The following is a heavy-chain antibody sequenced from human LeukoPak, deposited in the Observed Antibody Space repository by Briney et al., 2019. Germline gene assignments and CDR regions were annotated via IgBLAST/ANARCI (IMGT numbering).Heavy chain of an antibody. CDR2: INPIGGST. Sequence: GASVKVSCKASGYTFTSYYLHWVRQAPGQGLEWMGIINPIGGSTTYVQKFQGRVTMTRDTSTSTVYMELSSLRSENTAVYYCARGGSLAAAPHLYYFDYWGQGSLVTVSS. V-gene: IGHV1-46*01. J-gene: IGHJ4*02. CDR1: GYTFTSYY. CDR3: ARGGSLAAAPHLYYFDY. D-gene: IGHD6-19*01.